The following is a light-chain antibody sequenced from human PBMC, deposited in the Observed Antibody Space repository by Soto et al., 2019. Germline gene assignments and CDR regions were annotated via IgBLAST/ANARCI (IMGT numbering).Light chain of an antibody. V-gene: IGKV1-39*01. CDR3: QQSYSTPLT. J-gene: IGKJ4*01. CDR1: QSISSY. CDR2: AAS. Sequence: DIQMTQSPSSLSASVGDRVTITCRASQSISSYLNWYQQKPGKAPKLLIYAASSLQSGVPSRFSGSGSGTDFTLTISSLQPEDFATYYCQQSYSTPLTXGGGTKVDI.